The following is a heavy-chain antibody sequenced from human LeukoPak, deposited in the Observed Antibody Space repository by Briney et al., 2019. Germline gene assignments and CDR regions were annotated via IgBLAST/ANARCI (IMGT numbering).Heavy chain of an antibody. J-gene: IGHJ4*02. CDR3: AKGGVYMVRGVGSPHFDY. Sequence: GGSLRLSCAASGFTFSSYAMHWVRQAPGKGLEWVAVISYDGSNKYYADSVKGRFTISRDNSKNTLYLQMNSLRAEDTAVYYCAKGGVYMVRGVGSPHFDYWGQGTLVTVSS. CDR2: ISYDGSNK. D-gene: IGHD3-10*01. V-gene: IGHV3-30-3*01. CDR1: GFTFSSYA.